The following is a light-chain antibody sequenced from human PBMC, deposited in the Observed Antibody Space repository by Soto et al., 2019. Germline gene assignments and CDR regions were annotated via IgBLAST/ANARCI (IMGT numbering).Light chain of an antibody. V-gene: IGKV1-5*01. CDR3: QHYGGMWT. CDR1: QSISNR. CDR2: DAS. J-gene: IGKJ1*01. Sequence: DIQMTQSPSTLSASIGDRVTITCRASQSISNRLAWYQQKPGKAPKVLIYDASSLESGVPSRFSGSGSGTEFILTISSLQPDDFATYWCQHYGGMWTFGQGTKAEIQ.